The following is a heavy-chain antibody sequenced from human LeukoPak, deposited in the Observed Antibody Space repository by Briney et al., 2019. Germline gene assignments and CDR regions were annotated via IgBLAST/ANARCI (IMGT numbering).Heavy chain of an antibody. J-gene: IGHJ5*02. CDR3: ARDLKFYDSSGYYLIGWFDP. Sequence: SETLSLTCAVYGGSFSGYYWSWIRQPPGKGLEWIGEINHSGSANYNPSLKSRVTISVDTSKNQFSLKLSSVTAADTAVYYCARDLKFYDSSGYYLIGWFDPWGQGTLVTVSS. CDR2: INHSGSA. CDR1: GGSFSGYY. D-gene: IGHD3-22*01. V-gene: IGHV4-34*01.